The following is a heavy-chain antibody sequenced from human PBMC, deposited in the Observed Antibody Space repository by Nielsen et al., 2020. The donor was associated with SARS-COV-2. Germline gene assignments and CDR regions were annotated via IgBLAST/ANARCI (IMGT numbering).Heavy chain of an antibody. D-gene: IGHD2-15*01. CDR2: IRSYANEYAT. V-gene: IGHV3-73*01. J-gene: IGHJ6*02. CDR3: THDIGDV. Sequence: GESLKISCAASGFTFSSYWMHWVRQASGKGLEWLGRIRSYANEYATAYAASVKGRFTISRDDSKSIAHLQMNSLKTEDTAVYYCTHDIGDVWGQGTTVTVSS. CDR1: GFTFSSYW.